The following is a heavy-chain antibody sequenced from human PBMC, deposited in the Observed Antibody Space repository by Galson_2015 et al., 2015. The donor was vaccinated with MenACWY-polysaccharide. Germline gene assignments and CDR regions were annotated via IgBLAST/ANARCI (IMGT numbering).Heavy chain of an antibody. CDR2: IRNDEISK. CDR3: ARNPSRLDIAAASH. D-gene: IGHD6-13*01. Sequence: FLRLSCAASGFNFRGNGMHWVRQAPGKGLEWVALIRNDEISKHYIDAVKGRFTISRDNSKNTLYLQMNSLRPEDTAVYYCARNPSRLDIAAASHWGQGALVTVSS. J-gene: IGHJ4*02. V-gene: IGHV3-30*02. CDR1: GFNFRGNG.